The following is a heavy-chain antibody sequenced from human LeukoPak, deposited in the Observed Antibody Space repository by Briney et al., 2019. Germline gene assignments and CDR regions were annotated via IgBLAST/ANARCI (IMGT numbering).Heavy chain of an antibody. V-gene: IGHV3-7*01. D-gene: IGHD2-21*01. J-gene: IGHJ4*02. CDR2: IKEDGSQN. CDR1: GFSFITHR. CDR3: AEGGSYSDY. Sequence: GGSLRLSCAASGFSFITHRMTCVRQAPGKGLQCVAYIKEDGSQNQYVDSVKGRFTISRDNAKNSLYLQMDSLRAEDTAVYYCAEGGSYSDYWGQGTVVTLFS.